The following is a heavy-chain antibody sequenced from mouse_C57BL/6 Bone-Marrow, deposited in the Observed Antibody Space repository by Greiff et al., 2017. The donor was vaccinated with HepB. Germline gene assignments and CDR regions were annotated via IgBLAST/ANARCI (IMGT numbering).Heavy chain of an antibody. CDR3: ARRGYYGSSYVLYFDY. J-gene: IGHJ2*01. V-gene: IGHV5-17*01. D-gene: IGHD1-1*01. Sequence: EVMLVESGGGLVKPGGSLKLSCAASGFTFSDYGMHWVRQAPEQGLEWVAYISSGSSTIYYADTVKGRFTISRDNAKNTLFLQMTSLRSEDTAMYYCARRGYYGSSYVLYFDYWGQGTTLTVSS. CDR2: ISSGSSTI. CDR1: GFTFSDYG.